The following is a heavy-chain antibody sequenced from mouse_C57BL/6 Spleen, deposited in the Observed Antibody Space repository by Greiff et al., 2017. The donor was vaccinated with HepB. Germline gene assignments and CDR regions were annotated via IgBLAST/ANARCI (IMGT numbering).Heavy chain of an antibody. CDR3: ARNPFRWVYDYDGGYFDV. D-gene: IGHD2-4*01. CDR2: IDPNSGGT. J-gene: IGHJ1*03. CDR1: GYTFTSYW. Sequence: VQLQQSGAELVKPGASVKLSCKASGYTFTSYWMHWVKQRPGRGLEWIGRIDPNSGGTKYNEKFKSKATLTVDKPSSTAYMQLSSLTSEDSAVYYGARNPFRWVYDYDGGYFDVWGTGTTVTVSS. V-gene: IGHV1-72*01.